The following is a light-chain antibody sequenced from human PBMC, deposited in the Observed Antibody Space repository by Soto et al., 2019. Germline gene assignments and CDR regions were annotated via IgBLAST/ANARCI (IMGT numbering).Light chain of an antibody. CDR3: QQYHNWLPIT. CDR2: GAS. CDR1: VSVRTD. V-gene: IGKV3-15*01. J-gene: IGKJ5*01. Sequence: EIVTTQSPDTLSLSPGQRATLSCRTSVSVRTDLAWYQQKPDQAPRLLIYGASTRAAGVPVRFSGSGSGSEFTLTIDTLQSEDFAVDYCQQYHNWLPITFGQGTRVEI.